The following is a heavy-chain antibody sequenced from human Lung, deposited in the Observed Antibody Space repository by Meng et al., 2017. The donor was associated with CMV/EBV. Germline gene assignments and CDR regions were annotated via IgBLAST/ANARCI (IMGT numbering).Heavy chain of an antibody. CDR3: ASPLGILGIVDL. J-gene: IGHJ2*01. CDR2: IYYSGST. CDR1: GGSISSSSYY. Sequence: LRRQAAGPGLVKPSDTLSLTCTVSGGSISSSSYYWGWIRQPPGKGLEWIGSIYYSGSTYYNPSLKSRVTISVDTSKNQFSLKLSSVTAADTAVYYCASPLGILGIVDLWGRGTLVTVSS. D-gene: IGHD7-27*01. V-gene: IGHV4-39*01.